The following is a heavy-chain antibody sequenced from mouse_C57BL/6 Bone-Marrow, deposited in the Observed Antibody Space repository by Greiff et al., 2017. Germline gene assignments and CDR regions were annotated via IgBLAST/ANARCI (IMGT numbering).Heavy chain of an antibody. J-gene: IGHJ3*01. Sequence: QVQLQQPGAELVMPGASVKLSCKASGYTFTSYWMHWVKQRPGQGLEWIGEIDPSDSYTNYNQKFKGKSTLTVDKSSSTAYMQLSSLTSEDSAVYYCARKGVAYWGQGTLVTASA. V-gene: IGHV1-69*01. CDR1: GYTFTSYW. CDR2: IDPSDSYT. CDR3: ARKGVAY.